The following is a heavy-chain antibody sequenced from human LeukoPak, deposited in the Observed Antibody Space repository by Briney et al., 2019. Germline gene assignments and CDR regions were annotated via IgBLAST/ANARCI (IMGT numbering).Heavy chain of an antibody. D-gene: IGHD1-26*01. V-gene: IGHV4-59*04. Sequence: SETLSLTCAVSGGSFSDYYWGWIRQPPGKGLEWIGFISYSGSTYYNPSLKSRVTMSVDTSKNQFSLILSSLTAADTAVYYCAEGSGSLDYWGQGTLVTVSS. CDR3: AEGSGSLDY. CDR1: GGSFSDYY. CDR2: ISYSGST. J-gene: IGHJ4*02.